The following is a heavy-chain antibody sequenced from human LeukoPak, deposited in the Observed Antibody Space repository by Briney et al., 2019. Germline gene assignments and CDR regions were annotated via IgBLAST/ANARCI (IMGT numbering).Heavy chain of an antibody. CDR1: GYTFTGYY. CDR3: ARTQGPGPDYYYYMDV. J-gene: IGHJ6*03. Sequence: ASVEVSCKASGYTFTGYYMHWVRQAPGQGLEWMGWINPNSGGTNYAQKFQGRVTMTRDTSISTAYMELSRLRSDDTAVYYCARTQGPGPDYYYYMDVWGKGTTVTVSS. CDR2: INPNSGGT. V-gene: IGHV1-2*02.